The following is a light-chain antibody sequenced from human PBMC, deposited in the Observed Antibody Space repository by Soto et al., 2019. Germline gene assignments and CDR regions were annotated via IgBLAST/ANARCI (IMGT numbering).Light chain of an antibody. Sequence: DIPMTQSPSTLSASVGDRVTITCRASQSISSWLAWYQQKPGKAPYLLIYKASSLQSGVPLRFSGSGSGTEFTLTINSLQPDDVASYYCQQYNNYPSTFGGGTKVEIQ. CDR1: QSISSW. V-gene: IGKV1-5*03. CDR3: QQYNNYPST. J-gene: IGKJ4*01. CDR2: KAS.